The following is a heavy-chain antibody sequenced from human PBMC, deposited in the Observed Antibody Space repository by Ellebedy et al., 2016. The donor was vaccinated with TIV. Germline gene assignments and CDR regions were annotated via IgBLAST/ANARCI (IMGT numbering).Heavy chain of an antibody. J-gene: IGHJ3*01. CDR2: FSAYNDNT. CDR1: GYTFTDYG. D-gene: IGHD2-2*01. CDR3: ARLPCGSTSCGGRAFDF. V-gene: IGHV1-18*01. Sequence: ASVKVSCXASGYTFTDYGVAWVRQAPGQGLEWMGWFSAYNDNTNYARKLQGRVTMTTDTSTSTAYMELRSLGSDDTAVYYCARLPCGSTSCGGRAFDFWGQGTMVTVSS.